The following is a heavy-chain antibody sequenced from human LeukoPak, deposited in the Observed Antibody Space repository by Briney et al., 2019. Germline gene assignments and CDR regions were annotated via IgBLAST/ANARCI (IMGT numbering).Heavy chain of an antibody. Sequence: PSETLSLTCTVSGGSINNGGYYWSWIRQHPGKGLEWIGYIYYSGSSYYNPSLRSRVTISVDTSKNHFSLKLTSVTAADTAVYYCARARESEAIDYWGQGTLVTVSS. V-gene: IGHV4-31*03. CDR1: GGSINNGGYY. CDR3: ARARESEAIDY. CDR2: IYYSGSS. J-gene: IGHJ4*02. D-gene: IGHD6-25*01.